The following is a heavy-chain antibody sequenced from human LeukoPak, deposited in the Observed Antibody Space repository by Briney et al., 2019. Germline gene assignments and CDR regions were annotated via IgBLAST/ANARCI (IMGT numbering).Heavy chain of an antibody. CDR2: IIPIFGTA. J-gene: IGHJ4*02. CDR3: ARGAGTRALKIVVVPAAMEH. Sequence: SVKVSCKASGGTFSSYAISWVRQAPGQGLEWMGGIIPIFGTANYAQKFQGRVTITADESTSTVYMELSSLRSEDTAVYYCARGAGTRALKIVVVPAAMEHWGQGTLVTVSS. CDR1: GGTFSSYA. D-gene: IGHD2-2*01. V-gene: IGHV1-69*13.